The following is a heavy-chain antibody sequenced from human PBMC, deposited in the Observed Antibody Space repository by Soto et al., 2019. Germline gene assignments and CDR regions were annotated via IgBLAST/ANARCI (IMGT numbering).Heavy chain of an antibody. CDR1: GGSISSGGYY. V-gene: IGHV4-31*03. Sequence: SETLSLTCTVSGGSISSGGYYWSWIRQHPGKGLEWIGYIYYSGSTYYNPSLKSRVTISVDTSKNQFSLKLSSVTAADTAVYYCARAHHSTFTTLNRSYFYYYGMDVWGQGTTVTVSS. D-gene: IGHD4-17*01. CDR2: IYYSGST. CDR3: ARAHHSTFTTLNRSYFYYYGMDV. J-gene: IGHJ6*02.